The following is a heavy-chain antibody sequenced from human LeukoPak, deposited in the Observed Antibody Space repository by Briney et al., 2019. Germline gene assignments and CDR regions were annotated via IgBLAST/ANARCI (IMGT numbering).Heavy chain of an antibody. CDR2: ISYDGSNK. V-gene: IGHV3-30*18. CDR3: ANVSGFKSTFGGVID. J-gene: IGHJ4*01. D-gene: IGHD3-16*02. CDR1: GFTFSNYG. Sequence: PGGSLRLSCAASGFTFSNYGMHGVRQAPGKGLEWVAVISYDGSNKYYAESVKGRFAISRDNSKNTLYLQMNSLRAEVTAVFYCANVSGFKSTFGGVIDWGQGTPVTVSS.